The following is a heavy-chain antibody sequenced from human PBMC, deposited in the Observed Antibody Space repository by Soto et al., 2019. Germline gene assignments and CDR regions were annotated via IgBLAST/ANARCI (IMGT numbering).Heavy chain of an antibody. CDR2: SSGSGGSS. V-gene: IGHV3-23*01. CDR1: GFAFSTYA. D-gene: IGHD6-13*01. Sequence: EVQLLESGGALEHPGGSLRLSCAASGFAFSTYAMTWVRQAPGKGLEWVSVSSGSGGSSYYAASVKGRFTISRDNSKNTLYRQMNGLRAEDTALYYCAKVTKRAAAGRYEYYKYGMDVWGQGTTVTVSS. CDR3: AKVTKRAAAGRYEYYKYGMDV. J-gene: IGHJ6*02.